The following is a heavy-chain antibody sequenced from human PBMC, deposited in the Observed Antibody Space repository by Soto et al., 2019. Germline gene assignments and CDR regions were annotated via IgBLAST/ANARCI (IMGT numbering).Heavy chain of an antibody. J-gene: IGHJ4*02. CDR1: GFPFSGYA. V-gene: IGHV3-23*01. Sequence: GGSLRLSCVASGFPFSGYAMAWVRQAPGKGLECISGISGSGKDKHYAESVKGRFTISRDNSKNTVYLQMDSLKAEDTALYYCAKEVTSCCYPGFDSWGQGTLVTVSS. CDR3: AKEVTSCCYPGFDS. D-gene: IGHD2-21*01. CDR2: ISGSGKDK.